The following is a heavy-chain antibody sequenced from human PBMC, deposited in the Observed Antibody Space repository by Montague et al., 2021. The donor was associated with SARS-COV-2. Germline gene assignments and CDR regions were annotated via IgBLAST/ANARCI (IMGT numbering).Heavy chain of an antibody. CDR2: ISGSGST. V-gene: IGHV3-23*01. D-gene: IGHD3-22*01. CDR1: GFTISSYA. J-gene: IGHJ3*02. Sequence: SLRLSCAVSGFTISSYAMSWVRQPPGKGLEWVSAISGSGSTYYADSVKGRFTISRDNSKNTLYLQVNSLRAEDTAVYYCAKGGGGYNDAFEIWGQGTRVTVSS. CDR3: AKGGGGYNDAFEI.